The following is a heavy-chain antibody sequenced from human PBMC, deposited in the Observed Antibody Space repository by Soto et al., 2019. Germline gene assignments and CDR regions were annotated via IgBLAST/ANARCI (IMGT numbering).Heavy chain of an antibody. Sequence: QVQLVQSGAEVKKPGASVKVSCKASGYTFTTYGISWVRQAPGQGLEWMGWISAYNSNTNYAQKRRXRXXMTTDTSTSTAYMELRSLRSADTAVYYCARREYYGSGSLNYWGQGTLVTVSS. CDR2: ISAYNSNT. V-gene: IGHV1-18*01. CDR3: ARREYYGSGSLNY. D-gene: IGHD3-10*01. CDR1: GYTFTTYG. J-gene: IGHJ4*02.